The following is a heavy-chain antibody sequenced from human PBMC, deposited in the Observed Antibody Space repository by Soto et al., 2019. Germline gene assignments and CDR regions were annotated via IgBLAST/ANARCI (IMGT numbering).Heavy chain of an antibody. CDR3: AKGAMTTNVDY. Sequence: SGGSLRLSCAASGFTLSTYAMSWVRQAPGKGLEWVSSISPRGDYIYYADSVKGRFTISRDNSQDTLYLQMNSLRAEDTALYYCAKGAMTTNVDYWGQGTLVTVSS. V-gene: IGHV3-23*01. CDR1: GFTLSTYA. D-gene: IGHD2-2*01. J-gene: IGHJ4*02. CDR2: ISPRGDYI.